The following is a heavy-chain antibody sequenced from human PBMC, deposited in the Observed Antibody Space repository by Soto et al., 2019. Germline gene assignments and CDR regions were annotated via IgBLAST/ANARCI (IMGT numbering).Heavy chain of an antibody. J-gene: IGHJ6*02. CDR2: IYSNGDT. CDR1: SDSMNSGGYY. CDR3: ARRGGSSSGYYYYAMDV. D-gene: IGHD6-6*01. V-gene: IGHV4-31*03. Sequence: QVQLQEPGPGLVKPSQTLSLTCSVSSDSMNSGGYYWSWIRQHPGKGLEWIGYIYSNGDTYYNPSLKSRVSISVDTSKNQFSLNLTSVTAADTAVYYCARRGGSSSGYYYYAMDVWGQGTTVTVSS.